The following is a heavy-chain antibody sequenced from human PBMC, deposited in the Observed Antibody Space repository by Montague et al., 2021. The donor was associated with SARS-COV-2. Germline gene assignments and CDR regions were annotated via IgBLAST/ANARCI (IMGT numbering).Heavy chain of an antibody. Sequence: PALVKPTQTLTLTCTFSGFSLSTSGMCVSWIRQPPGKALEWLALIDWDDDKYYSTSLKTRLTISKDTSKNQVVLTMTNMDPVDTATYYCARIPYDILTGYYSGCDYWGQGTLVTVSS. D-gene: IGHD3-9*01. CDR2: IDWDDDK. CDR1: GFSLSTSGMC. J-gene: IGHJ4*02. V-gene: IGHV2-70*01. CDR3: ARIPYDILTGYYSGCDY.